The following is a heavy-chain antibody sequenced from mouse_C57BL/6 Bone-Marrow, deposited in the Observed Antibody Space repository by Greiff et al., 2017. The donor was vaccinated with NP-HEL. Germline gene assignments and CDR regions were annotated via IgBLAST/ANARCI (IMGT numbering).Heavy chain of an antibody. D-gene: IGHD1-2*01. CDR3: ARDIRPGYFDV. Sequence: EVQLQQSGPELVKPGASVKISCKASGYTFTDYYMNWVKQSHGKSLEWIGDINPNNGGTSYNQKFKGKATLTVDKSSSTAYMELRSLTSEDSAVYYCARDIRPGYFDVWGTGTTVTVSS. CDR2: INPNNGGT. V-gene: IGHV1-26*01. J-gene: IGHJ1*03. CDR1: GYTFTDYY.